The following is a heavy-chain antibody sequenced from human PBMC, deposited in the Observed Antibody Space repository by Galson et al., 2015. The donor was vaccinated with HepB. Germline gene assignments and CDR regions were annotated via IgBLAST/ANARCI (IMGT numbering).Heavy chain of an antibody. Sequence: SLRLSCAASGFTFSSYAMSWVRQAPGKGLEWVSAISGSGGSTYYADSVKGRFTISRDNSKNTLYLQMNSLRAEDTAVYYCAKGGQLGYCSSTSCFFDYWGQGTLVTVSS. CDR2: ISGSGGST. J-gene: IGHJ4*02. CDR1: GFTFSSYA. D-gene: IGHD2-2*01. CDR3: AKGGQLGYCSSTSCFFDY. V-gene: IGHV3-23*01.